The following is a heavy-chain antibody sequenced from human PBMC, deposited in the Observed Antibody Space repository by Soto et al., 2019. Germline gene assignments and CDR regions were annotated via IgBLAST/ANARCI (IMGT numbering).Heavy chain of an antibody. J-gene: IGHJ3*02. CDR2: INHSGSA. CDR3: ARVDYDILTGQLDAFDI. V-gene: IGHV4-34*01. CDR1: GESFSGYI. D-gene: IGHD3-9*01. Sequence: SETLSLTCGVYGESFSGYIWPWIRQTPGKGLQWIGQINHSGSAYYNPSLKSRVTISVHTSNSQFSLELSSVTAADTAVYYCARVDYDILTGQLDAFDIWGQGTMVT.